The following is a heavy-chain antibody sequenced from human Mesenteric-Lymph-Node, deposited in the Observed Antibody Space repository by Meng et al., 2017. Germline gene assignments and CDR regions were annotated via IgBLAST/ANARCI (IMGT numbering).Heavy chain of an antibody. CDR1: GYTLTELS. CDR3: ARGTTLVRGIIYDY. V-gene: IGHV1-24*01. D-gene: IGHD3-10*01. J-gene: IGHJ4*02. CDR2: FDPEDGET. Sequence: ASVKVSCKVSGYTLTELSMHWVRQAPGKGLEWMGGFDPEDGETIYAQKFQGRVTMTEDTSTDTAYMELSSLRSEDTAVYYCARGTTLVRGIIYDYWGQGTLVTVSS.